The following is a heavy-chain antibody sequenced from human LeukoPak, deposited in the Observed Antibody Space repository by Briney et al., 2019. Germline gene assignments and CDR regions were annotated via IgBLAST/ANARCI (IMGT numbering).Heavy chain of an antibody. CDR2: ISYDGSNK. V-gene: IGHV3-30*18. CDR3: AKESSGSYGY. Sequence: PGGSLRLSCAASGFTFSSYEMNWVRQAPGKGLEWVAVISYDGSNKYYADSVKGRFTISRDNSKNTLYLQMNSLRAEDTAVYYCAKESSGSYGYWGQGTLVTVSS. J-gene: IGHJ4*02. CDR1: GFTFSSYE. D-gene: IGHD1-26*01.